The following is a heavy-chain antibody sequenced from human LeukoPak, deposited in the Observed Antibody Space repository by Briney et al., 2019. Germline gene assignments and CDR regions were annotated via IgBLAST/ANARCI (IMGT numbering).Heavy chain of an antibody. CDR3: ARVVVVTATHWYFDL. CDR2: IHPGDSDT. Sequence: GESLRISSAASGYVFINYWIGWVRPVPGKGLDWMGLIHPGDSDTRYSPSFQSEVTISVDRSITTAYLQWSRLQASDTAMYFCARVVVVTATHWYFDLWGRGSLVTVFS. V-gene: IGHV5-51*01. J-gene: IGHJ2*01. D-gene: IGHD2-21*02. CDR1: GYVFINYW.